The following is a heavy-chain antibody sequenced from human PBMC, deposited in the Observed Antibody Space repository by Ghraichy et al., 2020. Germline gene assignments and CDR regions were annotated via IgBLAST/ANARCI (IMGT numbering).Heavy chain of an antibody. D-gene: IGHD5-18*01. CDR1: GFTFSSYA. J-gene: IGHJ4*02. V-gene: IGHV3-30*04. CDR2: ISYDGSNK. Sequence: GGSLRLSCAASGFTFSSYAMHWVRQAPGKGLEWVAVISYDGSNKYYADSVKGRFTISRDNSKNTLYLQMNSLRAEDTAVYYCERDEPIVDTAMVGYLRYWGQGTLVTVSS. CDR3: ERDEPIVDTAMVGYLRY.